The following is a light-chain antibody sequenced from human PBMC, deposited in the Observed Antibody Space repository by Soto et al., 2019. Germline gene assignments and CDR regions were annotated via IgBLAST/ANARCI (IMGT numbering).Light chain of an antibody. CDR3: QKCGSSPKT. CDR2: GAS. J-gene: IGKJ1*01. CDR1: QSVSSSY. V-gene: IGKV3-20*01. Sequence: EIVLTQSPGTLSLSPGERTTLSCRASQSVSSSYLAWYQQKPGQAPRLLIYGASSRATGIPDRFSGSGSGTDFTLPISRLEPEDFAVYYCQKCGSSPKTFGQGTKVDIK.